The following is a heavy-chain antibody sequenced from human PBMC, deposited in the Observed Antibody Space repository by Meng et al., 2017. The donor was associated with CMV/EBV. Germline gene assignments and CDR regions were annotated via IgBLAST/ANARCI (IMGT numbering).Heavy chain of an antibody. CDR3: AFYPYGDPSY. V-gene: IGHV3-53*01. CDR2: IYSGGST. CDR1: RFTVSSNY. J-gene: IGHJ4*02. D-gene: IGHD4-17*01. Sequence: GESLKISCAASRFTVSSNYMSWVRRAPGKGLEWVSVIYSGGSTYYADSVKGRFTISRDNSKNTLYLQMNSLRAEDTAVYYCAFYPYGDPSYWGQGTLVTVSS.